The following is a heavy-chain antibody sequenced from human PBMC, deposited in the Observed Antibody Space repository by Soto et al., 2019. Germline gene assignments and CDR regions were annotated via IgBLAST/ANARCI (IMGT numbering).Heavy chain of an antibody. CDR2: IFYSGST. V-gene: IGHV4-39*01. CDR3: ARQCRGVTCHRFVT. D-gene: IGHD2-15*01. CDR1: SGSIGGMGDS. J-gene: IGHJ5*02. Sequence: SLMLSLRCTVSSGSIGGMGDSWVWIRQPPGKGLEWIGSIFYSGSTYYNPSLKSRVTISVDTSKNQFSLTLTSVTAADTPVYYCARQCRGVTCHRFVTSAQRTLATVS.